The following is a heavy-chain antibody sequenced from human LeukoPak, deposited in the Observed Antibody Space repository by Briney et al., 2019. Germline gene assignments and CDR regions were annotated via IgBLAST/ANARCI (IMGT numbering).Heavy chain of an antibody. CDR3: ARRGDAPMVGDY. D-gene: IGHD5-18*01. J-gene: IGHJ4*02. Sequence: GGSLRLSCAASGFTFSMYKMNWVCQAPGKGLEWVSHINSGSSNIYYADSVKGRFAISRDNAKNSLYLQMTSLRVEDTAVYYCARRGDAPMVGDYWGQGTLVTVSS. V-gene: IGHV3-48*01. CDR1: GFTFSMYK. CDR2: INSGSSNI.